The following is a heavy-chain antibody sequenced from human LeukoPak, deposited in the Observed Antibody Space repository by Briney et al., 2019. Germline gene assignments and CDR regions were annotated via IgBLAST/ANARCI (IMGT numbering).Heavy chain of an antibody. J-gene: IGHJ6*03. CDR2: IIPIFGTA. CDR1: GGTFSNYA. CDR3: ARGDSIAAAYYYYYYMDV. Sequence: ASVKVSCKASGGTFSNYAISWVRQAPGQGLEWMGGIIPIFGTANYAQKFRGRVTITADKSTRTAYMELSSLRSEDTAVYYCARGDSIAAAYYYYYYMDVWGKGTTVTISS. V-gene: IGHV1-69*06. D-gene: IGHD6-13*01.